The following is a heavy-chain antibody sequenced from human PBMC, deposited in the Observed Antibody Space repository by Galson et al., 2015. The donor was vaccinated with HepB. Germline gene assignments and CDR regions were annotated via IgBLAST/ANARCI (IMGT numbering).Heavy chain of an antibody. D-gene: IGHD3-10*01. CDR3: ARRNGSGIRSFGMDV. CDR2: INPNSGGT. CDR1: GYTFTGYY. V-gene: IGHV1-2*02. Sequence: SVKVSCKASGYTFTGYYMHWVRQAPGQGLEWMGWINPNSGGTNYAQKFQGRVTMTRDTSISTAYMELSRLRSDDTPVYYCARRNGSGIRSFGMDVWGQGTTVTVSS. J-gene: IGHJ6*02.